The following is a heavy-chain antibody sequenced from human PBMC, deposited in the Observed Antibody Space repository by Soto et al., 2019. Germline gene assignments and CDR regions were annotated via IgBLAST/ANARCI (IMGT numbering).Heavy chain of an antibody. Sequence: EVQLVESGGGLVQPGGSLRLSCAASGFTFSSYSMNWVRQAPGKGLEWVSSISSSSSYIYYADSVKGRFTISRDNAKNSLYLQMNSLRAEDTAVYYCARVLEWELPSYDAFDIWGQGTMVTVSS. CDR3: ARVLEWELPSYDAFDI. V-gene: IGHV3-21*01. D-gene: IGHD1-26*01. CDR1: GFTFSSYS. J-gene: IGHJ3*02. CDR2: ISSSSSYI.